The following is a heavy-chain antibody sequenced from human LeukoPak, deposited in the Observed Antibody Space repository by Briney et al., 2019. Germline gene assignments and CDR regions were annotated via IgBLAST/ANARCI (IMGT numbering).Heavy chain of an antibody. Sequence: GASVKVACKASGYTFTGYYMHWVRQAPGQGLEWMGWINPNSGGTNYAQKFQGRVTMTRDTSISTAYMELRRLRSDDTAVYYCARDKALRYFDWLQNGMDVWGQGTTVTVSS. J-gene: IGHJ6*02. CDR3: ARDKALRYFDWLQNGMDV. CDR1: GYTFTGYY. D-gene: IGHD3-9*01. CDR2: INPNSGGT. V-gene: IGHV1-2*02.